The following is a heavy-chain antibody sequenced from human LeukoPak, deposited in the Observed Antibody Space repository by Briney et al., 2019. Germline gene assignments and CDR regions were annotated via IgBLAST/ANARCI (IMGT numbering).Heavy chain of an antibody. Sequence: SETLSLTCTVSGGSISSSSYYWGWIRQPPGKGLEWIGSIYYSGSTYYNPSLKSRVTMSVVTSKNQFSLRLSSVTAADTAVYYCARVRGSSSRLFDYWGQGTLVTVSS. CDR2: IYYSGST. D-gene: IGHD6-6*01. CDR1: GGSISSSSYY. V-gene: IGHV4-39*07. CDR3: ARVRGSSSRLFDY. J-gene: IGHJ4*02.